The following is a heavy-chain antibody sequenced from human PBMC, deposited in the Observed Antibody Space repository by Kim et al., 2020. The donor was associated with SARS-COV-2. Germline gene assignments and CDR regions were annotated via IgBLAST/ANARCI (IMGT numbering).Heavy chain of an antibody. CDR2: IIPILGIA. CDR1: GGTFSSYA. Sequence: SVKVSCKASGGTFSSYAISWVRQAPGQGLEWMGRIIPILGIANYAQKFQGRVTITADKSTSTAYMELSSLRSEDTAVYYCARGYYYDSSGYYDYWGQGTLVTVSS. CDR3: ARGYYYDSSGYYDY. V-gene: IGHV1-69*04. D-gene: IGHD3-22*01. J-gene: IGHJ4*02.